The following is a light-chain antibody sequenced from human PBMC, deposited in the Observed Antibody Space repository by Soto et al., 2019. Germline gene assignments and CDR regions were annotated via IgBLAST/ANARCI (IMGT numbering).Light chain of an antibody. J-gene: IGLJ2*01. CDR1: TGAVTSGHY. Sequence: QAVVTQEPSLTGSPGGTVTLTCGSSTGAVTSGHYPYWFQQKPGQAPRTLIYDTSNKHSWTPARFSGSLLGGKAALTLSGAQPEDEAEYYCLLSYSGARLVVFGGGTKVTVL. V-gene: IGLV7-46*01. CDR2: DTS. CDR3: LLSYSGARLVV.